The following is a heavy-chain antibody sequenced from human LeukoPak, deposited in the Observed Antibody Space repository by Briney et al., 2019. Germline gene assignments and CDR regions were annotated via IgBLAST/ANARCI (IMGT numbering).Heavy chain of an antibody. V-gene: IGHV3-48*02. CDR3: ARHDYGGNSGDY. CDR1: GFTFSSYG. D-gene: IGHD4-23*01. Sequence: PGGSLRLSCAASGFTFSSYGVNWVRQAPGKGLEWVSYIGGSSATIYYADSVTGRFTISRDNAKNSLYLQMNSLRDDDTAVYYCARHDYGGNSGDYWGQGTLVTVSS. CDR2: IGGSSATI. J-gene: IGHJ4*02.